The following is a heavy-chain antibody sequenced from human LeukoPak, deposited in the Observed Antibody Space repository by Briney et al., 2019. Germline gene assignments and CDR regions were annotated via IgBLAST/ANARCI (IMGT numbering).Heavy chain of an antibody. D-gene: IGHD3-9*01. V-gene: IGHV3-64*01. CDR1: GFTFSSYA. CDR3: ARGVIARCFDWSDAFDI. J-gene: IGHJ3*02. Sequence: GGSLRPSCAASGFTFSSYAMHWVRQAPGKGLEYVSAISSNGGSTYYANSVKGRFTISRDNSKNTLYLQMGSLRAEDMAVYYCARGVIARCFDWSDAFDIWGQGTMVTVSS. CDR2: ISSNGGST.